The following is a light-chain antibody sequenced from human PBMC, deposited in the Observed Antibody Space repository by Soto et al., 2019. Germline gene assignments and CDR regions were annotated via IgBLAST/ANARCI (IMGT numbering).Light chain of an antibody. J-gene: IGKJ3*01. CDR2: GAS. CDR3: QQYGSSPRT. CDR1: QSVSSTS. Sequence: EIVLTQSPGTLSLSPGERATLSCRASQSVSSTSLAWYQQKPGQAPRLLIYGASSRATGIPDRFSGSGSGTDFTLTISRLEPEDFAVYFCQQYGSSPRTFGPGSKGDIK. V-gene: IGKV3-20*01.